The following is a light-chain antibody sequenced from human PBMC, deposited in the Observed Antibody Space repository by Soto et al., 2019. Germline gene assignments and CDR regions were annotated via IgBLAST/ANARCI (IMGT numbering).Light chain of an antibody. Sequence: DVQLTQSPTLLSASVGDRVTITCRASQGIASYLAWYQQKPGKVPKLLINSASTLDSGVPSRFSGSGSGTEFTLTISSLQPEDFASYYCQQLISYPLTFGGGTKVEIK. V-gene: IGKV1-9*01. CDR3: QQLISYPLT. CDR2: SAS. J-gene: IGKJ4*01. CDR1: QGIASY.